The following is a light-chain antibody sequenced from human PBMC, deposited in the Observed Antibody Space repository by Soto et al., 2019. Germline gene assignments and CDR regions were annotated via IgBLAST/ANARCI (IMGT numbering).Light chain of an antibody. J-gene: IGLJ3*02. CDR1: SSNIGSNT. CDR3: AAWDVSLSTWV. CDR2: IND. V-gene: IGLV1-44*01. Sequence: QSVLTQPPSASGTPGQRVTISCSGSSSNIGSNTVNWYQQLPGTAPKLLIFINDQRPSGVPDRFSGSKSGTSASLAISGLHSEDEADYYCAAWDVSLSTWVFGGGTKLTVL.